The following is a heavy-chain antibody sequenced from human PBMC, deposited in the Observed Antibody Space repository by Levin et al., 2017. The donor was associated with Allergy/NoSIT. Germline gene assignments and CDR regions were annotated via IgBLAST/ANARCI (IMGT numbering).Heavy chain of an antibody. CDR3: ARGGYSSGWYPSYFDY. J-gene: IGHJ4*02. CDR2: IYYSGST. D-gene: IGHD6-19*01. Sequence: KTSETLSLTCTVSGGSISSYYWSWIRQPPGKGLEWIGYIYYSGSTNYNPSLKSRVTISVDTSKNQFSLKLSSVTAADTAVYYCARGGYSSGWYPSYFDYWGQGTLVTVSS. CDR1: GGSISSYY. V-gene: IGHV4-59*01.